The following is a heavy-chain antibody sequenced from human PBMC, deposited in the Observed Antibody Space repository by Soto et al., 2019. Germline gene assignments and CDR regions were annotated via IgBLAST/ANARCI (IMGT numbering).Heavy chain of an antibody. CDR1: GYTFTGYY. CDR3: AKGGAIVAAGTRVYLYNAMDV. V-gene: IGHV1-2*02. Sequence: QVQLVQSGTEVKRPGDSVKVSCKASGYTFTGYYVHWVRQAPGQGLEGMGWINPNSGDTYLAQRFQGRVPMNRDTSIGTAYMELRGLTSDDTAEYYCAKGGAIVAAGTRVYLYNAMDVWGQGTTVTVSS. CDR2: INPNSGDT. D-gene: IGHD1-26*01. J-gene: IGHJ6*02.